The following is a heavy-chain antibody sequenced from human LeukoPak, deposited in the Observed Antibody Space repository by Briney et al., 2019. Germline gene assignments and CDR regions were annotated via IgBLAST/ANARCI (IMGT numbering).Heavy chain of an antibody. Sequence: SETLSLTCTVSGDSITSNYWSWIRQSPGKGLEWIGNMYYSGSTNYNPSLKSRVTISVDTSKNQFSLKLSSVTAADTAVYYCARHTVWYYFDYWGQGTLVTVSS. CDR2: MYYSGST. CDR1: GDSITSNY. V-gene: IGHV4-59*08. D-gene: IGHD3-16*01. CDR3: ARHTVWYYFDY. J-gene: IGHJ4*02.